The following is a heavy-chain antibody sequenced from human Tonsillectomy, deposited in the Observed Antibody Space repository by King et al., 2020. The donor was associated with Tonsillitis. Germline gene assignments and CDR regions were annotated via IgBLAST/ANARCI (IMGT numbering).Heavy chain of an antibody. CDR2: IGTAGDI. Sequence: QLVQSGGGLVQPGGSLRPSFSASGFTFSNYDMHWVRQATGKGLEWVSAIGTAGDIYFPDSVKGRFTISRENAKNSLYLQMNSLRAGDTAVYYCARVALSGSYAFDFWGQGTMVTVSS. D-gene: IGHD1-26*01. CDR3: ARVALSGSYAFDF. V-gene: IGHV3-13*04. J-gene: IGHJ3*01. CDR1: GFTFSNYD.